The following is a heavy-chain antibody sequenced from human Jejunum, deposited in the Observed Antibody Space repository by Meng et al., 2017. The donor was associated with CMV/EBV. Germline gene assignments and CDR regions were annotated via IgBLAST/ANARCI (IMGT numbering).Heavy chain of an antibody. V-gene: IGHV3-9*01. D-gene: IGHD3-3*01. J-gene: IGHJ6*02. CDR3: ARGSYDYWSGHHNFWSGYLPYGMDV. CDR2: ISWNSGSI. Sequence: VRKAPGKGLGWVSDISWNSGSIGYADSVKGRFTISRDNAKDSLYLQMNNLRAEDSAVYYCARGSYDYWSGHHNFWSGYLPYGMDVWGQGTTVTVSS.